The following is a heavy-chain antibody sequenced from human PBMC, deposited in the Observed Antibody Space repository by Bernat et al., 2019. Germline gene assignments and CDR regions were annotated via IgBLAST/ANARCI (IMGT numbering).Heavy chain of an antibody. J-gene: IGHJ5*02. CDR2: IIPIFGTA. CDR3: ARDLGNYDYIWGSYCYYWFDP. D-gene: IGHD3-16*02. Sequence: QVQLVQSGAEVKKPGSSVKVSCKASGGTFSSYAISWVRQAPGQGLEWMGGIIPIFGTANYAQKFQGRVTITADESTSTAYMELSSLRSEDTAVYYCARDLGNYDYIWGSYCYYWFDPWGQGTLVTVSS. CDR1: GGTFSSYA. V-gene: IGHV1-69*01.